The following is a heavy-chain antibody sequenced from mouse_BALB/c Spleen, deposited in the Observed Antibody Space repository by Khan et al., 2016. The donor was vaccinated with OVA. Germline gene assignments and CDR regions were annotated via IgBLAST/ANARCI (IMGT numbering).Heavy chain of an antibody. Sequence: VQLKESGPGLVKPSQSLSLTCTVTGYSITSDYAWNWIRQFPGNKLEWMGYISYSGSTTYNPSLKSRISITRDTSKNQFFLTLKSVTTEDTAKYYCASELGRYYAMDYWGQGTSVTVSS. D-gene: IGHD1-3*01. CDR1: GYSITSDYA. V-gene: IGHV3-2*02. CDR3: ASELGRYYAMDY. CDR2: ISYSGST. J-gene: IGHJ4*01.